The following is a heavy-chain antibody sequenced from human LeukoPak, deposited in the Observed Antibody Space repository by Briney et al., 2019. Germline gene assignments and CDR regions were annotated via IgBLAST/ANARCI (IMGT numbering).Heavy chain of an antibody. D-gene: IGHD1-26*01. CDR3: AKGARVVGATTIDN. J-gene: IGHJ4*02. CDR2: ISVSGGST. CDR1: GFTFNTYA. Sequence: GGSLRLSCAASGFTFNTYAMNWVRQAQGKGLEWVSTISVSGGSTFYADSVKGRFPISRDNSKNTLYLQMNSLRAEDTAVYYCAKGARVVGATTIDNWGQGTLVTVSS. V-gene: IGHV3-23*01.